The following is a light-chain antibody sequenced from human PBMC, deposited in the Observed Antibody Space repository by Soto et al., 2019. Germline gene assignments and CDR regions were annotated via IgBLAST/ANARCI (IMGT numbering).Light chain of an antibody. CDR2: TAS. V-gene: IGKV1-9*01. CDR1: QAISSY. J-gene: IGKJ4*01. CDR3: QQLNSYPRT. Sequence: DIQLTQSPSFLSASVGDRVTITCRASQAISSYLAWYQQKPGKAPQLLIYTASTLQRGVPSRFSGSGSGTEFTLTISSLQPEDFATYYCQQLNSYPRTFGGGTKVEIK.